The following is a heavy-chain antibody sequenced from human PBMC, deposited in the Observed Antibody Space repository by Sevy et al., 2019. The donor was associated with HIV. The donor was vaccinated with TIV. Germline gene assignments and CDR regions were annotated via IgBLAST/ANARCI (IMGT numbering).Heavy chain of an antibody. CDR2: ISGSGGST. J-gene: IGHJ3*02. CDR1: GFTFSSYA. D-gene: IGHD1-7*01. CDR3: ASELYRDAFDI. Sequence: GESLKISCAASGFTFSSYAMSWVRQAPGKGLEWGSAISGSGGSTYYADSVKGRFTISRDNSKNTLYLQMNSLRAEDTAVYYCASELYRDAFDIWGQGTMVTVSS. V-gene: IGHV3-23*01.